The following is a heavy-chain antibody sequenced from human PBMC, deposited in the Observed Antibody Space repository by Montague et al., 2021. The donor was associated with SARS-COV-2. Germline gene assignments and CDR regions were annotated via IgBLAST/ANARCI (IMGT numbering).Heavy chain of an antibody. CDR2: INHSGST. CDR3: ARVRAVPAAMRIFSLGRSYYGMDV. J-gene: IGHJ6*02. Sequence: SETLSLTCAVYGGSFSGWYWSWVRQPPGKGLEWIGEINHSGSTNYNPSLKSRVTISVDTSKNQFSLKLSSVTAADTAVYYCARVRAVPAAMRIFSLGRSYYGMDVWGQGTTVTVSS. V-gene: IGHV4-34*01. CDR1: GGSFSGWY. D-gene: IGHD2-2*01.